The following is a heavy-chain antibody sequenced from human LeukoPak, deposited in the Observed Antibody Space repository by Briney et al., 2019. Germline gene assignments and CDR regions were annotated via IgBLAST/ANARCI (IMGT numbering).Heavy chain of an antibody. J-gene: IGHJ4*02. V-gene: IGHV3-53*01. Sequence: GGSLRLSCSASGLTINTNYMNWVRQAPGRGLEWLSVIYPGGVTKYAESVKGRFTISRDNSKDTLYLQMDSLRAEDTAVYYCANSRSISLSGTVGHWGQGTLVTVSS. CDR1: GLTINTNY. CDR2: IYPGGVT. D-gene: IGHD1/OR15-1a*01. CDR3: ANSRSISLSGTVGH.